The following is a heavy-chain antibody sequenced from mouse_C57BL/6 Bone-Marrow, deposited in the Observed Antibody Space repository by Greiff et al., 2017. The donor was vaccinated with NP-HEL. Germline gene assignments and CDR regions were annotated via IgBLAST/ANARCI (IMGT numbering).Heavy chain of an antibody. CDR2: IYPRDGST. Sequence: QVQLQQSDAELVKPGASVKISCKVSGYTFTDHTIHWMKQRPEQGLAWIGYIYPRDGSTKYNEQFKGKATLTADKSSSTAYMQLNSLTSEDSAVYFCGMRDGYYVYAMDYWGQGTSVTVSS. CDR3: GMRDGYYVYAMDY. D-gene: IGHD2-3*01. V-gene: IGHV1-78*01. J-gene: IGHJ4*01. CDR1: GYTFTDHT.